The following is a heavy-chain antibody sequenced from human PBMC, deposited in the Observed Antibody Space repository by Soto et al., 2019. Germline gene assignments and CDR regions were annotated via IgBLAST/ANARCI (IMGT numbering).Heavy chain of an antibody. CDR3: AKRFSDAGAAGMDV. D-gene: IGHD6-13*01. CDR1: GFAFSNVH. CDR2: IGGAGNDI. J-gene: IGHJ6*02. V-gene: IGHV3-23*04. Sequence: EMQVVESGGGLVQPGGSLRLSCAASGFAFSNVHMNWVRQAPGKGLQWVATIGGAGNDIHYADSVEGRFSVSRDNSKNTINLQMAGLSDEDTATSDCAKRFSDAGAAGMDVWGQGTTVTVSS.